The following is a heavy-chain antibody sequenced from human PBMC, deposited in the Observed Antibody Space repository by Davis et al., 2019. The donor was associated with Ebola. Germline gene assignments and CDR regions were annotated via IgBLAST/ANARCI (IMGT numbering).Heavy chain of an antibody. D-gene: IGHD2-8*01. V-gene: IGHV4-39*07. J-gene: IGHJ5*02. CDR1: GGSISSSSYY. Sequence: SETLSLTCTVSGGSISSSSYYWGWIRQPPGKGLEWIGSIYYSGSTYYNPSLKSRVTISVDTSKNQFSLKLSSVTAADTAVYYCARVRGVYAMGWFDPWGQGTLVTVSS. CDR3: ARVRGVYAMGWFDP. CDR2: IYYSGST.